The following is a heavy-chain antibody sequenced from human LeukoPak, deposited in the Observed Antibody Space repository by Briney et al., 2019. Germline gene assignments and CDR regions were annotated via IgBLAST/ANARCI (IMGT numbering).Heavy chain of an antibody. Sequence: GGSLRLSCVASKFTFSSYALTWVRQAPGKGLEWVSAISGRGGTTYYADSVKGRFTISRDNFKNTLYLQMNSLRAEDTAVYYCAKNGDRGAYCSGGTCYPYYYYYMDVWGKGTTVTISS. CDR1: KFTFSSYA. CDR2: ISGRGGTT. V-gene: IGHV3-23*01. J-gene: IGHJ6*03. CDR3: AKNGDRGAYCSGGTCYPYYYYYMDV. D-gene: IGHD2-15*01.